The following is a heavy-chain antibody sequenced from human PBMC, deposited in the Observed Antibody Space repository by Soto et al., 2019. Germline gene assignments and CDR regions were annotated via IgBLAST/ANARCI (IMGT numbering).Heavy chain of an antibody. Sequence: QVQLVQSGAEMKKPGSSVKVSCQSSGGTFNTYAMNWVRQAPGQGPEWMGDISPMFGAANYAPKFQGRVTITADVCTGTSYMQLSSLTSEDTALYFCAREVQVHSPAFVYWGQGTLVTVSS. V-gene: IGHV1-69*19. D-gene: IGHD2-15*01. CDR2: ISPMFGAA. CDR1: GGTFNTYA. J-gene: IGHJ4*02. CDR3: AREVQVHSPAFVY.